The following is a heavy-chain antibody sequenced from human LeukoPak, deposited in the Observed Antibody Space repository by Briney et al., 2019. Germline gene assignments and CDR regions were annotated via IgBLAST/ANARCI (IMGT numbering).Heavy chain of an antibody. D-gene: IGHD6-19*01. J-gene: IGHJ4*02. CDR3: TRGTSGRRDN. V-gene: IGHV1-8*01. CDR2: MNPNSGNT. CDR1: GYTFTSCD. Sequence: ASVKVSCKAAGYTFTSCDINWVRQATGQGLEWMGWMNPNSGNTGYGQSFQGRITMTRDISIGTAYMELSNLTSEDTAIYYCTRGTSGRRDNWGQGTLVTVSA.